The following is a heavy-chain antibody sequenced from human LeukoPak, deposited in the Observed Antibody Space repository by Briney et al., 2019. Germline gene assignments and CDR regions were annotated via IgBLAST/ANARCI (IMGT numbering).Heavy chain of an antibody. J-gene: IGHJ4*02. CDR1: GGSFSGYY. CDR2: INHSGST. CDR3: ARGYYDSSGYWGFDY. V-gene: IGHV4-34*01. Sequence: SSETLSLTCAVYGGSFSGYYWSWIRQPPGKGLEWIGEINHSGSTNYNPSLKSRVTISVGTSKNQFSLKLSSVTAADTAVYYCARGYYDSSGYWGFDYWGQGTLVTVSS. D-gene: IGHD3-22*01.